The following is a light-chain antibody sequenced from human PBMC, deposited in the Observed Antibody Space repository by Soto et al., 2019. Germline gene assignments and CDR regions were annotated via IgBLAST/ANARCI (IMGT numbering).Light chain of an antibody. Sequence: DIHMTQSPASLSASVGDIVTITCRASQSISSFLNWYQQRTGKAPNLLIYAASTLRYGVPSRLRGSESGTELTLTISSLQPEDFATYFCQKSYTTPWTFGQGTKVDI. V-gene: IGKV1-39*01. CDR3: QKSYTTPWT. CDR2: AAS. CDR1: QSISSF. J-gene: IGKJ1*01.